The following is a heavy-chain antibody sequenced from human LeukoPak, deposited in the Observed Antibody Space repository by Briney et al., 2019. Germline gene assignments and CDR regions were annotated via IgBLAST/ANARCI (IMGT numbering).Heavy chain of an antibody. CDR3: ARGLYDSSGYPFDY. CDR2: IYYSGST. CDR1: GGSISSGGYY. V-gene: IGHV4-31*03. Sequence: PSQTLSLTCTVSGGSISSGGYYWSWIRQHPGEGLEWIGYIYYSGSTYYNPSLKSRVTISVDTSKNQFSLKLSSVTAADTAVYYCARGLYDSSGYPFDYWGQGTLVTVSS. J-gene: IGHJ4*02. D-gene: IGHD3-22*01.